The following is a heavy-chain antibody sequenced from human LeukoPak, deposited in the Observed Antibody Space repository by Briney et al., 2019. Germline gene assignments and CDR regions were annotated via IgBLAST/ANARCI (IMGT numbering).Heavy chain of an antibody. D-gene: IGHD3-10*01. CDR2: IKQDGSEK. CDR1: GFTFSSYW. Sequence: GSLRLSCGASGFTFSSYWMSWVRQAPGKGLEWVANIKQDGSEKYYVDSVKGRFTISRDNAKNSLYMQMDSLRAEDTAVYYCARDRGTMVRGVIKQYYFDYWGQGTLVTVSS. CDR3: ARDRGTMVRGVIKQYYFDY. V-gene: IGHV3-7*01. J-gene: IGHJ4*02.